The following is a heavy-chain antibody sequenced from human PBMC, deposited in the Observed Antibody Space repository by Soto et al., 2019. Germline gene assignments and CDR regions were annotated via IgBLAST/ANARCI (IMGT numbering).Heavy chain of an antibody. J-gene: IGHJ4*02. CDR1: EFNFTIYG. CDR2: ISGSGGST. V-gene: IGHV3-23*01. Sequence: GGSLRLSCSASEFNFTIYGMSWVRQAPGKGLEWVSAISGSGGSTYYADSVKGRFTISRDNSKNTLYLQMNSLRAEDTAVYYCAKDPPDYYGSGSYSDYFDYWGQGTLVTVSS. D-gene: IGHD3-10*01. CDR3: AKDPPDYYGSGSYSDYFDY.